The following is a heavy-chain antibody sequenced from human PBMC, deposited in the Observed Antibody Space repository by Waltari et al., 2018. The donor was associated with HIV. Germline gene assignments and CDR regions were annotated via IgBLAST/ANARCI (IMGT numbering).Heavy chain of an antibody. V-gene: IGHV3-33*01. Sequence: QVQLVESGGVLGQPGWSLTLSCAAHCFTLQPYAMHWVRQAPGKGLEWVAVIWYDGSNKYYAESVKARFTISRDNSKNRLYLQMSSLRAEDTAVYYCARDRGGSSSLVLDSWGQGTLVTFSS. CDR3: ARDRGGSSSLVLDS. D-gene: IGHD6-6*01. J-gene: IGHJ4*02. CDR1: CFTLQPYA. CDR2: IWYDGSNK.